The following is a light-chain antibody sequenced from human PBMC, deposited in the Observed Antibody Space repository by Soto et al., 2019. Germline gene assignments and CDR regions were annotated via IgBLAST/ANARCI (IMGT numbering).Light chain of an antibody. Sequence: DIQMTQSPSSLSASVGDRVTITCRASQSISGYLNWYQQKPGRAPNLLIYTAFSLQSGVPSRFSGSASGTDVTLTISSLQPEDFATYYCLQTYSTPGTFGQGTKLEI. CDR3: LQTYSTPGT. J-gene: IGKJ2*02. V-gene: IGKV1-39*01. CDR2: TAF. CDR1: QSISGY.